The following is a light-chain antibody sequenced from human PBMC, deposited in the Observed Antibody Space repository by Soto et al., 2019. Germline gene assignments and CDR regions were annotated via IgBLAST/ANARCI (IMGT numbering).Light chain of an antibody. CDR2: EVS. V-gene: IGLV2-8*01. Sequence: QSALTQPPSASGSPGQSVTISCTGTSXDVGGYNYVSWYQQHPGKAPKLMIYEVSKRPSGVPDRFSGSKSGNTASLTVSGLQAEDEADYYCSSYAGSNNYVVFGGGTQLTVL. CDR3: SSYAGSNNYVV. CDR1: SXDVGGYNY. J-gene: IGLJ2*01.